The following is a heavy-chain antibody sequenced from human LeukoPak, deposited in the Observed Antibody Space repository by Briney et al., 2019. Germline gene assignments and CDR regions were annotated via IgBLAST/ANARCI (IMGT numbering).Heavy chain of an antibody. CDR2: ISSSGST. V-gene: IGHV4-4*07. J-gene: IGHJ3*02. CDR1: GGSISSYY. D-gene: IGHD3-3*01. CDR3: ARHYETSNAAFDI. Sequence: SETLSLTCTVSGGSISSYYWSWIRQPAGKRLEWIGRISSSGSTNYNPSLKSRVTMSVDSSKNQFSLILISVTAADTAVYYCARHYETSNAAFDIWGQGTMVTVSS.